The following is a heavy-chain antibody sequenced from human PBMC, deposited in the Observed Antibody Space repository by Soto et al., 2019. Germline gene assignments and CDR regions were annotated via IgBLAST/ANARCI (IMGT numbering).Heavy chain of an antibody. J-gene: IGHJ6*02. Sequence: ASVKVSCKASGYTFTSYYMRWVRQAPGQGLEWMGKINPSGGSTSYAQKLQGRVTMTRDTSTSTVYMEMSSLRSEDTAVYYCARSGQHYDFWSCYPIPYGMDVWGQGTTVTVSS. CDR3: ARSGQHYDFWSCYPIPYGMDV. D-gene: IGHD3-3*01. CDR2: INPSGGST. CDR1: GYTFTSYY. V-gene: IGHV1-46*03.